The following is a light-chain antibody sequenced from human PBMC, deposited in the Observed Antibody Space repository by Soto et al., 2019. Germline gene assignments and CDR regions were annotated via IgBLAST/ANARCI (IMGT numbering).Light chain of an antibody. CDR2: AYN. CDR3: QSYDNSLSGAYV. CDR1: SSNIGAGYD. V-gene: IGLV1-40*01. J-gene: IGLJ1*01. Sequence: QSVLTQPPSVSGAPGQKVTISCTGSSSNIGAGYDVQWYQQLPGTAPKLLIYAYNVRPSGVPDRFSGSKSGTSASLAITGLQAEDEADYYCQSYDNSLSGAYVFGSGTKVTVL.